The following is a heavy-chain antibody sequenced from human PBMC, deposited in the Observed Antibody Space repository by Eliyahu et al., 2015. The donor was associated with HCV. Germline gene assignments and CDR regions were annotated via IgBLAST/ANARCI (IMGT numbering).Heavy chain of an antibody. J-gene: IGHJ4*02. Sequence: GMHWVRQAPGKGLEWVAVISYDGGNKYYADSVKGRFTISRDNSKNTLYLQMNSLRVEDTAAYYCAKAETLRYSSGWQFDYWGQGTLVTVSS. CDR3: AKAETLRYSSGWQFDY. CDR2: ISYDGGNK. D-gene: IGHD6-19*01. V-gene: IGHV3-30*18.